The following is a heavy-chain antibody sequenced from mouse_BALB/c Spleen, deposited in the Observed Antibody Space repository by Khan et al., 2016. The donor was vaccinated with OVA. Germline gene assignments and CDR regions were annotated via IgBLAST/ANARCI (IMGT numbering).Heavy chain of an antibody. CDR3: ARDGNYGYFDV. J-gene: IGHJ1*01. CDR2: INPYTGEP. V-gene: IGHV9-1*02. D-gene: IGHD2-1*01. CDR1: GYTFTNYG. Sequence: QIQLVQSGPELKKPGETVKISCKASGYTFTNYGMNWVKQAPGKGLKWMGWINPYTGEPTYADDFKGRFAFSLETSASTAYLQINNLKNEDMATYFCARDGNYGYFDVWGAGTTVTVSS.